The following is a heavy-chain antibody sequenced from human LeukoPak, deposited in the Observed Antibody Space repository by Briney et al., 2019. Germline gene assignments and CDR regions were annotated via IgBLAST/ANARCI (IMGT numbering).Heavy chain of an antibody. Sequence: PGGSLRLSCAASGFTFSSYGMHCVRQAPGKGLEWLAVIWYDGSNKYYADSVKGRFTISRDNSKNTLYLQMTSLRAEDTAVYYCARTQPSIAARHSYYYYGMDVWGQGTTVTVSS. CDR3: ARTQPSIAARHSYYYYGMDV. J-gene: IGHJ6*02. CDR2: IWYDGSNK. V-gene: IGHV3-33*01. CDR1: GFTFSSYG. D-gene: IGHD6-6*01.